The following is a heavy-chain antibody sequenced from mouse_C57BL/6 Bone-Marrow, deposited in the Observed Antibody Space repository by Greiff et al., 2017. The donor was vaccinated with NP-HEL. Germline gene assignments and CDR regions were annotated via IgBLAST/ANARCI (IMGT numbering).Heavy chain of an antibody. CDR2: IHPSDSDT. D-gene: IGHD2-10*01. CDR3: AIFPTRRRLPFYD. V-gene: IGHV1-74*01. J-gene: IGHJ2*01. Sequence: QVQLQQPGAELVKPGASVKVSCKASGYTFTSYWMHWVKQRPGQGLEWIGRIHPSDSDTNYNQKFKGKATLTVDKSSSTAYMQLSSLTSEDSAIYYCAIFPTRRRLPFYDWGQGTTLTVSS. CDR1: GYTFTSYW.